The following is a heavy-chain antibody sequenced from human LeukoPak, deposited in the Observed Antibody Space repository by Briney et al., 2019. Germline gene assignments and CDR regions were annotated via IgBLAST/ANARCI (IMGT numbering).Heavy chain of an antibody. CDR1: GFTFSSYS. V-gene: IGHV3-21*01. Sequence: GGSLRLSCAASGFTFSSYSMNWVRQAPGKGLEWVSSISSSSSYIYYADSVKGRFTISRDNSKNTLYLQMNSLRAEDTAVYYCAKAEDRHYYDTHPHFDYWGQGTLVTVSS. CDR3: AKAEDRHYYDTHPHFDY. CDR2: ISSSSSYI. J-gene: IGHJ4*02. D-gene: IGHD3-22*01.